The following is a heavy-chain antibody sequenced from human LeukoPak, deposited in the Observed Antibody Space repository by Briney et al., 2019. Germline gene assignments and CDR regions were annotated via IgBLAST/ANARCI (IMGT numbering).Heavy chain of an antibody. Sequence: GGSLRLSCAASGFTFSSYAMSWVRQAPGKGLEWVSAISGSGGSTYYADSVKGRFTISRDNSKNTLYLQMNSLRVEDTAVYYCARAHNWKYGTFDYWGQGTLVTVSS. CDR3: ARAHNWKYGTFDY. D-gene: IGHD1-7*01. J-gene: IGHJ4*02. V-gene: IGHV3-23*01. CDR2: ISGSGGST. CDR1: GFTFSSYA.